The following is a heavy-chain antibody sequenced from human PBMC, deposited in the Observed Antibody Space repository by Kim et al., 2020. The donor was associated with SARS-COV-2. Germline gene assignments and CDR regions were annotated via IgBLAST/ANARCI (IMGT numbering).Heavy chain of an antibody. V-gene: IGHV1-46*01. J-gene: IGHJ4*02. CDR3: ASGAQSNCGGDCYPFRSMGTDYYFDY. CDR1: GYTFTSYY. CDR2: INPSGGST. Sequence: ASVKVSCKASGYTFTSYYMHWVRQAPGQGLEWMGIINPSGGSTSYAQKFQGRVTMTRDTSTSTVYMELSSLRSEDTAVYYCASGAQSNCGGDCYPFRSMGTDYYFDYWGQGTLVTVSS. D-gene: IGHD2-21*02.